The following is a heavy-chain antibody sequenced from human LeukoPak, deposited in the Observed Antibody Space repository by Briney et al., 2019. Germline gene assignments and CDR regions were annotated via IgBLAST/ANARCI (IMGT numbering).Heavy chain of an antibody. J-gene: IGHJ4*02. CDR2: ISYDGSNK. CDR1: GFTFSSYG. D-gene: IGHD1-14*01. CDR3: AKETVSPGDY. V-gene: IGHV3-30*18. Sequence: GRSLRLSCAASGFTFSSYGMHWVRQAPGKGLEWVAVISYDGSNKYYADSVKGRFTISRDNSKNTLYLQMNSLRAEDTAVYYCAKETVSPGDYWGQGTLVTVPS.